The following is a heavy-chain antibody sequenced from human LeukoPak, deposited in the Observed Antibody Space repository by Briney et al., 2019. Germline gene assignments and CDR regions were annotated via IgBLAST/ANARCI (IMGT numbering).Heavy chain of an antibody. D-gene: IGHD2-2*02. CDR1: GGSISSYY. Sequence: RASETLSLTCTVSGGSISSYYWSWIRQPAGKGLEWIGRIYTSGSTNYNPSLKSRVTMSVDTSKNQFSLKLSSVTAADTAVYYCAKYQLLYNEWPWFDPWGQGTLVTVSS. J-gene: IGHJ5*02. CDR3: AKYQLLYNEWPWFDP. CDR2: IYTSGST. V-gene: IGHV4-4*07.